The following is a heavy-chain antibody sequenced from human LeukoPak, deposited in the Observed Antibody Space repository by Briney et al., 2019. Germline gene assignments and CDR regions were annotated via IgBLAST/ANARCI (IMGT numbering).Heavy chain of an antibody. J-gene: IGHJ4*02. CDR3: ANFYYGSGTDPSSVTY. D-gene: IGHD3-10*01. V-gene: IGHV3-30*04. CDR2: ISYDGSNK. CDR1: GFTFSSYA. Sequence: GGSLRLSCAASGFTFSSYAMHWVRQAPGKGLEWVALISYDGSNKYYADSVKGRFTISRDNSKNTLYLQMTSLRAEDTAMYYCANFYYGSGTDPSSVTYWGQGTLVTVSS.